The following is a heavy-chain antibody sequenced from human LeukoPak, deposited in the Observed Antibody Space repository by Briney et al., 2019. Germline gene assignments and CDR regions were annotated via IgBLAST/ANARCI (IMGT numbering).Heavy chain of an antibody. V-gene: IGHV4-59*06. D-gene: IGHD3-10*01. J-gene: IGHJ3*02. CDR1: GGSISSYY. Sequence: SETLSLTCTVSGGSISSYYWSWIRQHPGKGLEWIGYIYYSGSTYYNPSLKSRVTISVDTSKNQFSLKLSSVTAADTAVYYCAREMVRGFNAFDIWGQGTMVTVSS. CDR2: IYYSGST. CDR3: AREMVRGFNAFDI.